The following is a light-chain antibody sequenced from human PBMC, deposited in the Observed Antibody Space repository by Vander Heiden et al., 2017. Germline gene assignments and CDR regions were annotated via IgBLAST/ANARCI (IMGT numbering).Light chain of an antibody. Sequence: EIVLTQSPGTLSLSPGERATLSCRASQSVSSSYLAWYQQKPGQAPRLLIYGASSRATGIPDRFSGSGSGTDFTLTISRLEPEDFAVYYCQQYRSSYTFGQGTQVEIK. V-gene: IGKV3-20*01. CDR1: QSVSSSY. J-gene: IGKJ5*01. CDR2: GAS. CDR3: QQYRSSYT.